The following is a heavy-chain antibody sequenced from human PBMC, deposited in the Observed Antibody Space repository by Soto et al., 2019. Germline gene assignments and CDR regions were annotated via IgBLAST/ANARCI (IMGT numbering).Heavy chain of an antibody. CDR3: AAGYYDILTGYSLIAY. Sequence: SVKVSCKASGFSFSIYAMHWVRQARGQRLEWIGWINPGGGNTNYAQKFQERVTITRDMSTSTAYMEPSSLRSEDTAVYYCAAGYYDILTGYSLIAYWGQGTLVPVSS. D-gene: IGHD3-9*01. V-gene: IGHV1-58*02. CDR1: GFSFSIYA. CDR2: INPGGGNT. J-gene: IGHJ4*02.